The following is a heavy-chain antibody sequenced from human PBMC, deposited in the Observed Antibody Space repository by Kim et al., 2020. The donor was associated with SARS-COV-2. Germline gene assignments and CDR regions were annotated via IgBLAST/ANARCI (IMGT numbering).Heavy chain of an antibody. CDR1: GFTFDDYA. D-gene: IGHD4-17*01. CDR2: ISWNSGSI. J-gene: IGHJ6*02. CDR3: AKDIDLSGSYGDYVNSYYYYGMDV. V-gene: IGHV3-9*01. Sequence: GGSLRLSCAASGFTFDDYAMHWVRQAPGKGLEWVSGISWNSGSIGYADSVKGRFTISRDNAKNSLYLQMNSLRAEDTALYYCAKDIDLSGSYGDYVNSYYYYGMDVWGQGTTVTVSS.